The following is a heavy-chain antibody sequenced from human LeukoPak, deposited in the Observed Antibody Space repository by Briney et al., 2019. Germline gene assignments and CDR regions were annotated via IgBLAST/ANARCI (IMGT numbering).Heavy chain of an antibody. J-gene: IGHJ4*02. CDR1: GFTFSDYW. D-gene: IGHD2-15*01. CDR3: AGGAGWSIDY. CDR2: LKQDGSEI. V-gene: IGHV3-7*01. Sequence: PGVSLRLSCAASGFTFSDYWMNWVRQAPGKGLEWVAILKQDGSEILYVDSVKGRFTISRDNAKNSLYLQMNSLRAEDTAVYYCAGGAGWSIDYWGQGTLVTVSS.